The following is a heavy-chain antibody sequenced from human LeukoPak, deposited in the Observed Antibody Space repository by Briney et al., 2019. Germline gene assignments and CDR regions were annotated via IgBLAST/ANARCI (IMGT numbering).Heavy chain of an antibody. Sequence: GGSLRLSCVGSGFTFGEYAMHWVRQAPGKGLEWVAGIKWNSDDIGYAGSVKGRFTISRDNAKNYLYLQMDSLRPDDTALYFCAKDFGGSGKNYPDVWGKGTTAIVSS. CDR2: IKWNSDDI. CDR1: GFTFGEYA. V-gene: IGHV3-9*01. J-gene: IGHJ6*04. CDR3: AKDFGGSGKNYPDV. D-gene: IGHD6-25*01.